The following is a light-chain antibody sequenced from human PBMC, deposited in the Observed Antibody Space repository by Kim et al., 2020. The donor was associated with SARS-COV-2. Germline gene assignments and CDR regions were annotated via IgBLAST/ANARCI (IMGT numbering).Light chain of an antibody. J-gene: IGLJ3*02. V-gene: IGLV3-1*01. CDR2: QDS. Sequence: SYELTQPPSVSVSPGQTASITCSGDKLGDKYACWYQQKPGQSPALVIYQDSKRPSGIPERFSGSNSGNTATLTISGTQAMDEADYYCQAWDSSTPLVFGG. CDR3: QAWDSSTPLV. CDR1: KLGDKY.